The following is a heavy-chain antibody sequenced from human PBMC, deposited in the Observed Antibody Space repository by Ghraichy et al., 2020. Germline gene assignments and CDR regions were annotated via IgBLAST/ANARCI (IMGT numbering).Heavy chain of an antibody. CDR1: GFTFSSYA. J-gene: IGHJ1*01. CDR3: AKDLASGWYFDTEYFQH. CDR2: ISGSGGST. Sequence: GGYLRLSCAASGFTFSSYAMSWVRQAPWKGLEWVSAISGSGGSTYYADSVKGRFTISRDNSKNTLYLQMNSLRAEDTAVYYCAKDLASGWYFDTEYFQHWGQGTLVTVSS. V-gene: IGHV3-23*01. D-gene: IGHD6-19*01.